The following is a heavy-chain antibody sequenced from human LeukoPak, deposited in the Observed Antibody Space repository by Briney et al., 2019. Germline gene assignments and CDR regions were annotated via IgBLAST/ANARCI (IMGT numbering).Heavy chain of an antibody. D-gene: IGHD5-18*01. Sequence: GASVKVSCKASGGTFSSYAISWVRQAPGQGLKWMGGIIPIFGTANYAQKFQGRVTITADESTSTAYMELSSLRSEDTAVYYCARGVSVYSYSADYWGQGTLVTVSP. J-gene: IGHJ4*02. CDR2: IIPIFGTA. V-gene: IGHV1-69*13. CDR3: ARGVSVYSYSADY. CDR1: GGTFSSYA.